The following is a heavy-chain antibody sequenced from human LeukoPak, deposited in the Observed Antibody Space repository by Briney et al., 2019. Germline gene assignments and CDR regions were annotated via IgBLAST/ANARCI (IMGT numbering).Heavy chain of an antibody. D-gene: IGHD4-17*01. Sequence: ASVKVSCKVSGYTLTELSMHWVRQAPGKGLEWMGGFNPEDGETIYAQKFQGRVTMTEDTSTDTAYMELSSLRSEDTAVYYCATAPVMDYGDYVDYWGQGTLVTVSS. V-gene: IGHV1-24*01. CDR1: GYTLTELS. CDR2: FNPEDGET. CDR3: ATAPVMDYGDYVDY. J-gene: IGHJ4*02.